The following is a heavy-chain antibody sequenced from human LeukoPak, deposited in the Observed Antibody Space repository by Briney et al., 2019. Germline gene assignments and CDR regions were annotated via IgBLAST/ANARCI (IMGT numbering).Heavy chain of an antibody. CDR2: ISGSGGST. CDR1: GFTFSSYA. D-gene: IGHD3-22*01. Sequence: PGGSLRLSCAASGFTFSSYAMSWVRQAPGKGLEWVSAISGSGGSTYSADSVKGRFTISRDNSKNTLYLQMNSLRAEDTAVYYCAKDPVYYYDSSGYLDYWGQGTLVTVSS. CDR3: AKDPVYYYDSSGYLDY. V-gene: IGHV3-23*01. J-gene: IGHJ4*02.